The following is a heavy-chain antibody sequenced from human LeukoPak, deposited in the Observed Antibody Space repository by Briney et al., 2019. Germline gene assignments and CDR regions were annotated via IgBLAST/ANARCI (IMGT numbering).Heavy chain of an antibody. D-gene: IGHD2/OR15-2a*01. CDR1: GFTFSHYG. CDR3: ARDGINSSFWHFFES. CDR2: IWYDGSKS. V-gene: IGHV3-33*01. J-gene: IGHJ4*02. Sequence: PGRSLRLSCAASGFTFSHYGMHWVRQAPGKGLEWVALIWYDGSKSDYSESEKGRFTISRDNSKNTLSLQMNSLRGDDTAVYYCARDGINSSFWHFFESWGQGTLVTVSS.